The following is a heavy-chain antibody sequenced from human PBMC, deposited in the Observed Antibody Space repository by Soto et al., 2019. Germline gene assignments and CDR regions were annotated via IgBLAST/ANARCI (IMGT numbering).Heavy chain of an antibody. Sequence: PSETLSLTCAVYGGSFSGYYWSWIRQPPGKGLEWIGEINHSGSTNYNPSLKSRVTISVDTSKNQFSLKLSSVTAADTAVYYCARSNVLRYFDWLAALVYWGQGTLVTVSS. CDR1: GGSFSGYY. V-gene: IGHV4-34*01. CDR2: INHSGST. D-gene: IGHD3-9*01. J-gene: IGHJ4*02. CDR3: ARSNVLRYFDWLAALVY.